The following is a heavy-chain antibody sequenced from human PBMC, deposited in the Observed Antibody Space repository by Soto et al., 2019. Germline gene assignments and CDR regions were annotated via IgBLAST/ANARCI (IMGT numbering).Heavy chain of an antibody. CDR3: ARDREWEPNFDY. CDR2: ISAYNGNT. D-gene: IGHD1-26*01. Sequence: QVQLVQSGAEVKKPGASVKVSCKASGYTFTSYGISWVRQAPGQGLEWMGWISAYNGNTNYAQKLQGSVTMTTDTATSTAYMELRSLKSDDTAVYSGARDREWEPNFDYWGQGTLVTVSS. V-gene: IGHV1-18*01. CDR1: GYTFTSYG. J-gene: IGHJ4*02.